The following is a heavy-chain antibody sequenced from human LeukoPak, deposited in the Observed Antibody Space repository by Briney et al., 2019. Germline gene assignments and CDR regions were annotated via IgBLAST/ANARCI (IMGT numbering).Heavy chain of an antibody. CDR3: ARFGGEYSSGWYRWLDP. V-gene: IGHV5-51*01. CDR2: IYPGDSDT. Sequence: GESLKISCKGSGYSFTSYWIGWVRQMPGKGLEWMGIIYPGDSDTRYSPSFQGQVTISADKSISTAYLQWSSLKASDTAMYYCARFGGEYSSGWYRWLDPWGQGTLVTVSS. D-gene: IGHD6-19*01. J-gene: IGHJ5*02. CDR1: GYSFTSYW.